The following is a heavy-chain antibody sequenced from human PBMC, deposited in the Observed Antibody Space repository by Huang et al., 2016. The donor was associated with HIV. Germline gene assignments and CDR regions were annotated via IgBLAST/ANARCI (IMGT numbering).Heavy chain of an antibody. CDR1: GFSVSDNY. Sequence: EVQLVESGGGLIQPGGSLRLSCAASGFSVSDNYMTWVRPAPGKGLEWVSDLFSGGATNYADSVKGRFTISRDKSKNTLFRQMNSLRAEDTAVYYCARGEWFGELTLDYWGQGTLVTVSS. V-gene: IGHV3-53*01. D-gene: IGHD3-10*01. CDR3: ARGEWFGELTLDY. J-gene: IGHJ4*02. CDR2: LFSGGAT.